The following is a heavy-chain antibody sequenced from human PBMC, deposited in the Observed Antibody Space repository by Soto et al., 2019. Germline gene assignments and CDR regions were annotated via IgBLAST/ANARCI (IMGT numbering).Heavy chain of an antibody. J-gene: IGHJ3*02. D-gene: IGHD3-22*01. CDR1: GGTFSSYA. V-gene: IGHV1-69*01. CDR2: IIPIFGTA. CDR3: ARGKYYDSSGYYSDDAFDI. Sequence: QVQLVQSGAEVQKPWSSVKVSCKASGGTFSSYAISWVRQAPGQGLEWMGGIIPIFGTANYAQKFQGRVTISADESTSTAYMELSSLRSEDTAVYYCARGKYYDSSGYYSDDAFDIWGQGTMVTVSS.